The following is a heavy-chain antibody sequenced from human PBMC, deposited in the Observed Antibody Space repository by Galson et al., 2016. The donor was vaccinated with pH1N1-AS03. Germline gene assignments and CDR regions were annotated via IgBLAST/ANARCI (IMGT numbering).Heavy chain of an antibody. Sequence: SLRLSCAASGFSFNSYGMHWVRQAPGKGLEWVTFMWHDGIAKRYADSVKGRFAISRDSSKTLVYLQMSSLRSEDTGVYYCVRDSNAWSFDYWGQGALVTVSS. CDR2: MWHDGIAK. CDR1: GFSFNSYG. V-gene: IGHV3-30*02. J-gene: IGHJ4*02. D-gene: IGHD2-2*01. CDR3: VRDSNAWSFDY.